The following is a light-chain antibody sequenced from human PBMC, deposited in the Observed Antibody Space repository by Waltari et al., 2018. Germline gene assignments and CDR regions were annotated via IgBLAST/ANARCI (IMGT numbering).Light chain of an antibody. Sequence: PAGRASQSVSSSYLAWYQQKPGQAPRLLIYGASSRATGIPDRFSGSGSGTDFTLTISRLEPEDFAVYYCQQYGSSSHFGGGTKVEIK. J-gene: IGKJ4*01. CDR3: QQYGSSSH. CDR1: QSVSSSY. CDR2: GAS. V-gene: IGKV3-20*01.